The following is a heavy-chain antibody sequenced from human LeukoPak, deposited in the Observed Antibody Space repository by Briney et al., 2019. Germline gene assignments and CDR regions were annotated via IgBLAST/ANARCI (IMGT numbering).Heavy chain of an antibody. V-gene: IGHV4-31*03. CDR2: IYYSGST. Sequence: PSETLSLTCTVSGGSISSGGYYWSWIRQHPGKGLEWIGYIYYSGSTDYNPSLKSRVTISVDTSKNQFSLNLSSVTAADTAVYYCARDRAAGRGAYFDYWGQGTLVPVSS. CDR3: ARDRAAGRGAYFDY. J-gene: IGHJ4*02. D-gene: IGHD6-13*01. CDR1: GGSISSGGYY.